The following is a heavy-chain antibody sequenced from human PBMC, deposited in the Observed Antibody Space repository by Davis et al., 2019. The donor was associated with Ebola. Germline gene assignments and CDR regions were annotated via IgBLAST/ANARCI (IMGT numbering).Heavy chain of an antibody. CDR3: ARVRANSYIDY. Sequence: PGGSLRLSCAGSGFAMSGYSINWVRQAPGKGLQWVSYISSSSVPIYYADSVRGRFTVSRDNAKKLVYLQMNSLRADDTALYYCARVRANSYIDYWGQGTLVTVSS. CDR1: GFAMSGYS. CDR2: ISSSSVPI. J-gene: IGHJ4*02. V-gene: IGHV3-48*04.